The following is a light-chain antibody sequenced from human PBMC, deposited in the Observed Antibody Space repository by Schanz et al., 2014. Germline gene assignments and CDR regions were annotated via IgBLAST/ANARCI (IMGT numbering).Light chain of an antibody. V-gene: IGKV1-39*01. Sequence: DIQMTQSPSSLSASVGDRVTITCRASQSSRNCLNWYQQKPGKAPNLLIYAASTLQSGVPSRFSGSGSGTDFTLTISSLQPEDFATYYCQQSYSTPPGTFGQGTKVEIK. J-gene: IGKJ1*01. CDR1: QSSRNC. CDR2: AAS. CDR3: QQSYSTPPGT.